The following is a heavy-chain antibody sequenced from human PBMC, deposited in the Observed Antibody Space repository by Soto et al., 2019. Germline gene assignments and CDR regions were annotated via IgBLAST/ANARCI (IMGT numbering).Heavy chain of an antibody. CDR3: ARRGSSWYGLLPHLFDY. V-gene: IGHV4-34*01. J-gene: IGHJ4*02. CDR2: INHSGST. CDR1: GGSFSGYY. D-gene: IGHD6-13*01. Sequence: PSETLSLTCAVYGGSFSGYYWSWIRQPPGKGLEWIGEINHSGSTNYNPSLKSRVTISVDTSKNQFSLKLSSVTAADTAVYYCARRGSSWYGLLPHLFDYWGQGTLVTVSS.